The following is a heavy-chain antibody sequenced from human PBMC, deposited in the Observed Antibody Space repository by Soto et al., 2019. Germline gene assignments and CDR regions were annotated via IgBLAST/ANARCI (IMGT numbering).Heavy chain of an antibody. CDR2: ISGSGGST. Sequence: PGGSLRLSCAASGFTFSSYAMSWVRQAPGKGLEWVSAISGSGGSTYYADSVKGRFTISRDNSKNTLYLQMNSLRAEDTAVYYCAKDAAAAESRASYIDYWGQGTLVTVSS. V-gene: IGHV3-23*01. CDR1: GFTFSSYA. D-gene: IGHD6-13*01. CDR3: AKDAAAAESRASYIDY. J-gene: IGHJ4*02.